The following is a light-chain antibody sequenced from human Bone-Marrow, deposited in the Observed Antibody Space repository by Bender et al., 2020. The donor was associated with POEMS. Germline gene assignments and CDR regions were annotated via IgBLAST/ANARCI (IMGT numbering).Light chain of an antibody. Sequence: QSVLTQPPSVSEAPGQRVTISCTGSSSNTGSGYDINWYQHLPGTAPKLLIYGYNNRPSGVPDRFSGSKSDTSASLAISGLQSEDEGDYYCASWDDSLSGLWVFGGGTKLTVL. V-gene: IGLV1-40*01. CDR2: GYN. J-gene: IGLJ3*02. CDR1: SSNTGSGYD. CDR3: ASWDDSLSGLWV.